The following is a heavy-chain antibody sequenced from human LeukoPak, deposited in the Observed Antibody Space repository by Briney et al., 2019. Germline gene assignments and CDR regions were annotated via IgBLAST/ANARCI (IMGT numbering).Heavy chain of an antibody. J-gene: IGHJ5*02. CDR2: IYCSGST. CDR3: ARDPLSSSWYGTLTYNWFDP. Sequence: PSGTLSLTCTVSGGSFSSSSYYWGWIRQPPGKGLVGVGSIYCSGSTSYHPSLKRRVTLSVDPSKNQFSLKLSPVTAADTAVYYCARDPLSSSWYGTLTYNWFDPWGQGTLVTVSS. CDR1: GGSFSSSSYY. D-gene: IGHD6-13*01. V-gene: IGHV4-39*07.